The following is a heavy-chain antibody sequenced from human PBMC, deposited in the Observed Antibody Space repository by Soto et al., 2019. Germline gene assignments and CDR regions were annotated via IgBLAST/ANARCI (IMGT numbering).Heavy chain of an antibody. CDR3: ARDKSALVRGVMWFDP. D-gene: IGHD3-10*01. Sequence: GGSLRLSCAASGFTFSSYSMNWVRQAPGKGLEWVSYISSSSSTIYYADSVKGRFTISRDNAKNSLYLQMNSLRDGDTAVYYCARDKSALVRGVMWFDPWGQGTLVTVSS. J-gene: IGHJ5*02. CDR2: ISSSSSTI. CDR1: GFTFSSYS. V-gene: IGHV3-48*02.